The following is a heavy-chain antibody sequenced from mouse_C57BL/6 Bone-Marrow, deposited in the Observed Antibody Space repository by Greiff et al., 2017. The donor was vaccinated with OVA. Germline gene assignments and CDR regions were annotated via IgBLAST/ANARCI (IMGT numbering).Heavy chain of an antibody. J-gene: IGHJ4*01. V-gene: IGHV2-2*01. CDR3: ARRSNWAPYAMDY. CDR2: RWSGGST. Sequence: QVQLQQSGPGLVQPSQSLSITCTVSGFSLTSYGVHWVSQSPGKGLEWLGVRWSGGSTDYNAAFISRLSISKENSNGQVFFKMNSLQAYDTTIYYCARRSNWAPYAMDYWGQGTSVTVSS. D-gene: IGHD4-1*01. CDR1: GFSLTSYG.